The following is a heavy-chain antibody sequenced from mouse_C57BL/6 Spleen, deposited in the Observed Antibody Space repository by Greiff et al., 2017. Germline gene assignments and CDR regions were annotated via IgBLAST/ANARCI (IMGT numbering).Heavy chain of an antibody. CDR3: AREGSWAFFDY. Sequence: EVKLQQSGPELVKPGASVKISCKASGYSFTGYYMHWVKQRHGNILDWIGYIYPYNGVSSYNQKFKVKATLTVHKSSSTAYMELRSLTSEDSAVDYCAREGSWAFFDYWGQGTTLTVSS. V-gene: IGHV1-31*01. D-gene: IGHD3-1*01. J-gene: IGHJ2*01. CDR2: IYPYNGVS. CDR1: GYSFTGYY.